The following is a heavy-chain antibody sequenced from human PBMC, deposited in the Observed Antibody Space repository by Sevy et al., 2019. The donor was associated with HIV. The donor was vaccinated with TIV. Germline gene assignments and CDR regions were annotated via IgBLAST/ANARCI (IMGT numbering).Heavy chain of an antibody. CDR1: GYTFTGYY. V-gene: IGHV1-2*06. J-gene: IGHJ4*02. D-gene: IGHD2-2*01. Sequence: ASVKVSCKASGYTFTGYYMHWVRQAPGQGLEWMGRINPNSGGTNYAQKFQGRVTMTRDTSISTAYMELSRLRSDDTAAYYCARMLARVVVPAATRTIDYWGQGTLVTVSS. CDR3: ARMLARVVVPAATRTIDY. CDR2: INPNSGGT.